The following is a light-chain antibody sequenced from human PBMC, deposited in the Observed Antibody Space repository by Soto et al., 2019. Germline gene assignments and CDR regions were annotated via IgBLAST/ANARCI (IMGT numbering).Light chain of an antibody. V-gene: IGLV7-46*01. CDR1: TGGVTSGHY. CDR2: DTS. CDR3: LLAYNDPGV. Sequence: QAVVTQEPSLTVSPGGTVTLTCGSSTGGVTSGHYPHWFQKKPGQAPRTLIHDTSNKHSWTPARFSGSLLGGKAALTLSGAQPEDEAEYSCLLAYNDPGVFGGGTKLTVL. J-gene: IGLJ2*01.